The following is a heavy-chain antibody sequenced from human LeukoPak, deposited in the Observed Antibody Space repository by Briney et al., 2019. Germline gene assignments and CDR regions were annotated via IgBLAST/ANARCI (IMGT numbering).Heavy chain of an antibody. D-gene: IGHD1-26*01. V-gene: IGHV1-18*01. CDR1: GYTCTGYG. Sequence: ATAKVSCTASGYTCTGYGMNLVREAPGQGLEWMGWISAYNGNTKYAQKLQGRVTMTTDTSTSTAYMELRSLRSDDTAVYYCARGLGGSGSYFLTFDYWGQGTLVTVSS. CDR3: ARGLGGSGSYFLTFDY. J-gene: IGHJ4*02. CDR2: ISAYNGNT.